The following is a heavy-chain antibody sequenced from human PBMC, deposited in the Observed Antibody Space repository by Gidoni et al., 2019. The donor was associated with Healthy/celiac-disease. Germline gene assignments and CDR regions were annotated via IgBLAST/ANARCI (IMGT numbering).Heavy chain of an antibody. Sequence: QVQLQESGPGLVKPSETLSLPCTVSVGSISIYYWSWIRQPPGKGLEWIGYIYYSGSTKYNPSLKSRVTISVDTSKNQFSLKLSSVTAADTAVYYCARESDYYDSSGYQRKYYFDYWGQGTLVTVSS. CDR3: ARESDYYDSSGYQRKYYFDY. CDR2: IYYSGST. V-gene: IGHV4-59*01. CDR1: VGSISIYY. J-gene: IGHJ4*02. D-gene: IGHD3-22*01.